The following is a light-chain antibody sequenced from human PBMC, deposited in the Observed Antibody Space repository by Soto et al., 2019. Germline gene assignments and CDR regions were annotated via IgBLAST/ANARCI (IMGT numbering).Light chain of an antibody. CDR2: DVS. CDR1: SSDVGGYNY. V-gene: IGLV2-14*01. CDR3: SSYTSSSTYV. Sequence: QSALTQPASVSGSPGQSITISCTGTSSDVGGYNYVSWYQQHPGKAPKLVIYDVSYRPSGVSNRFSGSKSGNTASLTISGLQAEDEADYYCSSYTSSSTYVFGPGTKLTVL. J-gene: IGLJ1*01.